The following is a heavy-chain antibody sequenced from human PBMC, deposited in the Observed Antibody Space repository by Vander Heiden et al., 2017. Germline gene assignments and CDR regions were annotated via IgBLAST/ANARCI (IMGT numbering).Heavy chain of an antibody. Sequence: QVQLVQSGAEVKKPGSSVKVSCKASGGTFSSYAISWVRQAPGQGLEWMGGIIPIFGTANYAQKCQGRVTITADESTSTAYMELSSLRSEDTAVYYCARGGGYCSGGSCYRFDPWGQGTLVTVSS. CDR1: GGTFSSYA. D-gene: IGHD2-15*01. CDR2: IIPIFGTA. CDR3: ARGGGYCSGGSCYRFDP. V-gene: IGHV1-69*01. J-gene: IGHJ5*02.